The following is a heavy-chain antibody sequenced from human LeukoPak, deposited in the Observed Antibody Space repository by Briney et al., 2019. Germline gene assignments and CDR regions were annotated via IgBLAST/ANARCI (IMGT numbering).Heavy chain of an antibody. D-gene: IGHD4-17*01. J-gene: IGHJ4*02. CDR1: GFTFSTYS. V-gene: IGHV3-30*18. CDR3: AKLLHGDYDYFDY. Sequence: GRSLRLSCAASGFTFSTYSMHWVRQAPGKGLEWVAVISYDGSNKYYADSVKGRFTISRDNSKNTLYLQMNSLRAEDTAVYYCAKLLHGDYDYFDYWGQGTLVTVSS. CDR2: ISYDGSNK.